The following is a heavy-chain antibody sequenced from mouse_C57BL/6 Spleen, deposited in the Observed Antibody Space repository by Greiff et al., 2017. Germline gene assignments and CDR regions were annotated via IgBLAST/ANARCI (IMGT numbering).Heavy chain of an antibody. D-gene: IGHD1-1*01. V-gene: IGHV1-54*01. CDR2: INPGSGGT. Sequence: QVQLQQSGAELVRPGTSVKVSCKASGYAFTNYLIEWVKQRPGQGLEWIGVINPGSGGTNYNEKFQGKATLTADKSSSTAYMQLSSLTSEDAAVYFWARAHGSSYWYFDVWGAGTTVTVSS. CDR1: GYAFTNYL. CDR3: ARAHGSSYWYFDV. J-gene: IGHJ1*01.